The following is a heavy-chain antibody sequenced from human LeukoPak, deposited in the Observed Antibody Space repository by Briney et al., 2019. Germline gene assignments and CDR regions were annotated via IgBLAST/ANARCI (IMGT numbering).Heavy chain of an antibody. CDR3: ARGSTFQYYYYGMDV. Sequence: ASVKVSCKASGYTFTSYDINWVRQATGQGLEWMGWMNPNSGNTGYAQKFQGRVTMTRNTSISTAYMELSSLRSEDTAVYNCARGSTFQYYYYGMDVWGQGTTVTVSS. V-gene: IGHV1-8*01. J-gene: IGHJ6*02. CDR2: MNPNSGNT. CDR1: GYTFTSYD. D-gene: IGHD3-16*01.